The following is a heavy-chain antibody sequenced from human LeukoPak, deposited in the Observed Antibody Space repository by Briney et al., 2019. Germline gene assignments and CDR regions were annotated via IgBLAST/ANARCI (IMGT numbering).Heavy chain of an antibody. V-gene: IGHV1-18*04. CDR2: ISAYNGNT. CDR1: GYTFTSYG. J-gene: IGHJ5*02. Sequence: AAVKVSCKASGYTFTSYGISWVRQAPGQGLEWMGWISAYNGNTNYAQKLQGRVTMTTDTSTSTAYMELRSLRSDDTAVYYCARDWVLDYCGSGSPWGSVWFDPWGQGTLVTVSS. CDR3: ARDWVLDYCGSGSPWGSVWFDP. D-gene: IGHD3-10*01.